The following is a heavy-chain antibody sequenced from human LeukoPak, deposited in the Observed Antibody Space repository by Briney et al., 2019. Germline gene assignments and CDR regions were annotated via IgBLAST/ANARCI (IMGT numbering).Heavy chain of an antibody. CDR3: ARYDYVWGSYRPIDY. CDR2: ISAYNGNT. D-gene: IGHD3-16*02. Sequence: ASVKVSCKASGYTFTSYGISWVRQAPGQGLEWMGWISAYNGNTNYAQKLQGRVTMTTDTSTSTAYMELRSLRSDDTAVYYCARYDYVWGSYRPIDYWGQGTLVSVSS. CDR1: GYTFTSYG. J-gene: IGHJ4*02. V-gene: IGHV1-18*01.